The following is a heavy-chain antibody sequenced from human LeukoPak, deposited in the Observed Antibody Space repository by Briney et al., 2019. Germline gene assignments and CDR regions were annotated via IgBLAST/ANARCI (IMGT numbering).Heavy chain of an antibody. CDR2: ISGDGGST. Sequence: PGGSLRLSCAASGFTFDDYAMHWVRQAPGKGLEWVSLISGDGGSTYYADSVKGRFTISRDNSKNSLYLQMKSLRTEDTALYYCAGGGNPYYFDYWGQGTLVTVSS. J-gene: IGHJ4*02. CDR1: GFTFDDYA. D-gene: IGHD3-10*01. CDR3: AGGGNPYYFDY. V-gene: IGHV3-43*02.